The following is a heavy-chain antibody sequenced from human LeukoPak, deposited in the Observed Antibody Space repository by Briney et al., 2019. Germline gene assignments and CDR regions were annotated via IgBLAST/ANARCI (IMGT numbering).Heavy chain of an antibody. CDR1: GFTFSDYY. J-gene: IGHJ4*02. Sequence: PGGSLRLSCAASGFTFSDYYMSWIRQAPGKGLEWVSYISSSGSTIYYADSVKGRFTISRDNAKNSLYLQMNSLRAEDTAVYYCARDMTWTTVTTMRIYDYWGQGTLVTVSS. V-gene: IGHV3-11*01. CDR2: ISSSGSTI. D-gene: IGHD4-17*01. CDR3: ARDMTWTTVTTMRIYDY.